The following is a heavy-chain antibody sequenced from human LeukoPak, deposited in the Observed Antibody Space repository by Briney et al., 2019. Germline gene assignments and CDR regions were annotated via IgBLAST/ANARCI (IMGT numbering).Heavy chain of an antibody. CDR3: ATSSGYYYAIDQ. Sequence: SETLSLTCTVSGGSISSSSYYWGWIRQPPGKGLEWIGSIFYSGSTYYNPSLKSRVTISLDTSKNQFSLRLTSVTAADTAVYSCATSSGYYYAIDQWGQGTLVIVSS. CDR1: GGSISSSSYY. J-gene: IGHJ4*02. V-gene: IGHV4-39*07. CDR2: IFYSGST. D-gene: IGHD3-22*01.